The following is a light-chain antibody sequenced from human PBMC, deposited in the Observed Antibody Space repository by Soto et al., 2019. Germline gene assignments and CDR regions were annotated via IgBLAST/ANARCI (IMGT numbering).Light chain of an antibody. CDR2: FAS. V-gene: IGKV1-39*01. CDR3: QQSYTAPLT. J-gene: IGKJ4*01. Sequence: DIQLTQSPSSLSASEGDTVTITCQTSHSINSHLNWYQQKPGKAPNLLIYFASSLQSGVPSRFSGSGSETDFTLTITSLQPEDFATYYCQQSYTAPLTFGGGTKVDIK. CDR1: HSINSH.